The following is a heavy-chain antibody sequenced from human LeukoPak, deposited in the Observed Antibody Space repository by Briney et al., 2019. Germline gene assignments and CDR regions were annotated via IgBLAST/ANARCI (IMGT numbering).Heavy chain of an antibody. CDR3: ARDTYDYVWGSPDAFDI. CDR1: GFTFSSYE. J-gene: IGHJ3*02. CDR2: ISSSGSTI. D-gene: IGHD3-16*01. Sequence: GGSLRLSCAASGFTFSSYEMNWVRQAPGKGLEWVSYISSSGSTIYYAESVKGRFTISRDNAKNSLYLQMNSLRAEDTAVYYCARDTYDYVWGSPDAFDIWGQGTMVTVSS. V-gene: IGHV3-48*03.